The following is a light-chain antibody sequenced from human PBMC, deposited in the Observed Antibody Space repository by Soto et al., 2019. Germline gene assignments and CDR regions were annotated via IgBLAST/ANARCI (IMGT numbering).Light chain of an antibody. Sequence: DIQMTQSPSTLSASVGDRVTITCRASQSISTWLAWYQQKPGKAPKLLIYTASRLESGVPSRFSGSGSGTEFTLTISSLQPDDFATYYCQQYNSHSSYTFGQGTKLEI. CDR1: QSISTW. J-gene: IGKJ2*01. V-gene: IGKV1-5*03. CDR2: TAS. CDR3: QQYNSHSSYT.